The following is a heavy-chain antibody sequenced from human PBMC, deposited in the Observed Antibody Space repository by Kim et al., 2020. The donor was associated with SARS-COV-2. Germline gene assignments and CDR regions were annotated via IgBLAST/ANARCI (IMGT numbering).Heavy chain of an antibody. V-gene: IGHV5-10-1*01. CDR2: IHPTDSYI. CDR3: ARLPRPSNWFNWYFDL. J-gene: IGHJ2*01. CDR1: AYSFTNDY. Sequence: GESLKISCQASAYSFTNDYIAWVRQVPRKGLEWVARIHPTDSYINFGPSFQGHVTVSVDKAVNTVFLHWGSLRTSDTAIYYCARLPRPSNWFNWYFDLWGRGTLVTVSS. D-gene: IGHD2-2*01.